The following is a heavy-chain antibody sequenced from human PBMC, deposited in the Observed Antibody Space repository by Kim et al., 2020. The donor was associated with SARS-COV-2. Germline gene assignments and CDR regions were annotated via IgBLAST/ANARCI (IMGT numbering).Heavy chain of an antibody. D-gene: IGHD6-13*01. Sequence: RTIYNPSLKSRVTISVDTSKNQFALKLSAVTAADTAVYYCARGRGYYYGHWGQGPLVTVSS. CDR2: RT. CDR3: ARGRGYYYGH. J-gene: IGHJ4*02. V-gene: IGHV4-34*01.